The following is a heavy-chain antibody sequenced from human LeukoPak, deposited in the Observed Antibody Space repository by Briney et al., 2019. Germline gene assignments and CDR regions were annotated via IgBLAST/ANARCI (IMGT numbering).Heavy chain of an antibody. CDR1: GGSISSYY. V-gene: IGHV4-39*01. D-gene: IGHD3-22*01. CDR2: IYYSGST. CDR3: ARHVDDSSGYYCVPDWFDP. Sequence: MPSETLSLTCTVSGGSISSYYWSWIRQPPGKGLEWIRSIYYSGSTYYNPSLKSRVTISVDTSKNQFSLKLSSVTAADTAMYYCARHVDDSSGYYCVPDWFDPWGQGTLVTVSS. J-gene: IGHJ5*02.